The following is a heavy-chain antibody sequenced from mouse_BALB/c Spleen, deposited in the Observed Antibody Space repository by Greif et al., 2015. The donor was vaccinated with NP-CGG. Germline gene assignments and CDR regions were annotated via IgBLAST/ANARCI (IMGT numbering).Heavy chain of an antibody. V-gene: IGHV2-9*02. CDR1: GFSLTSYG. Sequence: QVQLQQSGPGLVAPSQSLSITCTVSGFSLTSYGVHWVRQPPGEGLEWLGVIWAGGSTNYNSALMSRLSISKDNSKSQVFLKMNSLQTGDTAMYYCARDGYYAMDYWGQGTSVTVSS. CDR2: IWAGGST. CDR3: ARDGYYAMDY. J-gene: IGHJ4*01.